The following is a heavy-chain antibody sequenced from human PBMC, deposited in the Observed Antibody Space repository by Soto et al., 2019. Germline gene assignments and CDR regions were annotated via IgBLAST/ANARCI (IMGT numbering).Heavy chain of an antibody. J-gene: IGHJ1*01. CDR1: GGTFSSYA. D-gene: IGHD2-21*02. CDR2: IIPIFGTA. Sequence: ASVKVSCKASGGTFSSYAISWVRQAPGQGLEWMGGIIPIFGTANYAQKFQGRVTITADESTSKAYMELSSLRSEDTAVYYCARAVPPRAYCGGDCYSYFQHWGQGTLVTVSS. CDR3: ARAVPPRAYCGGDCYSYFQH. V-gene: IGHV1-69*13.